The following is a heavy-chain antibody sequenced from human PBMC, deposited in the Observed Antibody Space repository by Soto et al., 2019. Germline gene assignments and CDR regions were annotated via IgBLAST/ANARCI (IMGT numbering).Heavy chain of an antibody. CDR3: AKADGQQWLIPHLDN. J-gene: IGHJ4*02. D-gene: IGHD6-19*01. CDR1: GFNFKKFA. V-gene: IGHV3-23*01. Sequence: EVQLLESGGGVVQPGGSLRLSCVASGFNFKKFAMAWVRQAAGEGLEWVSGISCCGGPASYADSVKGRFSIARDDSKNTVSLQLNSLRVEDTAQYYCAKADGQQWLIPHLDNWGQGTLVTVS. CDR2: ISCCGGPA.